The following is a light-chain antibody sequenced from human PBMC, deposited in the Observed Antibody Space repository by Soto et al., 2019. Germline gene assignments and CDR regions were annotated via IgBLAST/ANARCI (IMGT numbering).Light chain of an antibody. J-gene: IGKJ5*01. V-gene: IGKV1-9*01. Sequence: DIQLTQSPSFLSASVGDRVTISCRASQGISSYLAWYQQTPGKAPKLLIYASSILQSGVPSRFSGSGSGTEFTLTISSLQPEDFATYYCQQLNTFPVTFSQGTRLAI. CDR1: QGISSY. CDR3: QQLNTFPVT. CDR2: ASS.